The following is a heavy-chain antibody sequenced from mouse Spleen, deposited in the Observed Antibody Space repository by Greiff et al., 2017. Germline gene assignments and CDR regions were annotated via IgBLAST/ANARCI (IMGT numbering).Heavy chain of an antibody. CDR2: IYPGDGDT. Sequence: QVQLQQSGPELVKPGASVKISCKASGYAFSSSWMNWVKQRPGKGLEWIGRIYPGDGDTNYNGKFKGKATLTADKSSSTAYMQLSSLTSEDSAVYFCARGGPQTGNAGWYFDVWGAGTTVTVSS. V-gene: IGHV1-82*01. J-gene: IGHJ1*01. CDR1: GYAFSSSW. D-gene: IGHD4-1*01. CDR3: ARGGPQTGNAGWYFDV.